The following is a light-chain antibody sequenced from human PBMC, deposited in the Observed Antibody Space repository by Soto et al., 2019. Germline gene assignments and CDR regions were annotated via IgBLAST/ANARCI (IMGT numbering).Light chain of an antibody. CDR2: DVS. J-gene: IGKJ1*01. CDR1: QTISSW. Sequence: DIQMTQSPSTLSASVGDRVTITCRASQTISSWLAWYQQKPGKAPKLLIYDVSSLESGVPPRFSGSGSGTEFTLTISSLQPDDFATYYCQHYNTFAMFGLGTKV. V-gene: IGKV1-5*01. CDR3: QHYNTFAM.